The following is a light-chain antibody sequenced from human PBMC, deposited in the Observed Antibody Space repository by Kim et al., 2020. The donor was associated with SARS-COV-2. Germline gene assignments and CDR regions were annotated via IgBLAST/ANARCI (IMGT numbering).Light chain of an antibody. CDR1: SNDGGAYNY. V-gene: IGLV2-14*03. J-gene: IGLJ2*01. CDR3: SSYTRMYTVF. CDR2: DVG. Sequence: GQSITIACTGTSNDGGAYNYVSWYQQHPGKAPKLLLYDVGNRPSGVSNRFSGSKSGNTASLTISGLQAEDEADYYCSSYTRMYTVFFGGGTQLTVL.